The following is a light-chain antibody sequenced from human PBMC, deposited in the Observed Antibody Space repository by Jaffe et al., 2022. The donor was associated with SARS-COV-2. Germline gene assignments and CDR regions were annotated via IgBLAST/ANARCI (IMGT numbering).Light chain of an antibody. J-gene: IGKJ5*01. CDR2: GAS. V-gene: IGKV1-12*01. CDR3: QQANSFPPA. Sequence: DIQMTQSPSSMSASVGDTVTITCRASQGISKWLAWYQQKPGQAPKLLIYGASILQSGVPSTFSGTGSGTEFTLTISYLQPEDFATYYCQQANSFPPAFGQGTRL. CDR1: QGISKW.